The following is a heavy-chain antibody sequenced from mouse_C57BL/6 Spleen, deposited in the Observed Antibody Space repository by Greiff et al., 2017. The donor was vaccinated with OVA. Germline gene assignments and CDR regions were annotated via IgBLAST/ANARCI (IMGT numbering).Heavy chain of an antibody. J-gene: IGHJ4*01. CDR3: VRRGSHYYAMDY. Sequence: EVQLVESGGGLVQPKGSLKLSCAASGFSFNTYAMNWVRQAPGKGLEWVARIRSKSNNYATYYADSVKDRFTISRDDSESMLYLQMNNLKTEDTAMYYCVRRGSHYYAMDYWGQGTSVTVSS. CDR2: IRSKSNNYAT. V-gene: IGHV10-1*01. CDR1: GFSFNTYA.